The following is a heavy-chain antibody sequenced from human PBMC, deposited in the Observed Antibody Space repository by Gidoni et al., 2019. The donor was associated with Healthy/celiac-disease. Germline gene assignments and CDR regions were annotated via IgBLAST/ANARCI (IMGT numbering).Heavy chain of an antibody. CDR2: ISGSGGST. V-gene: IGHV3-23*01. Sequence: EVQLLESGGGLVQPGGSLRLSCAASGFPFSSYAMSWVRQAPGTGLEWVSAISGSGGSTYYADSVKGRFTISRDNSKNTLYLQMNSLRAEDTAVYYCAKDNYDILTGLSYGMDVWGQGTTVTVSS. CDR1: GFPFSSYA. J-gene: IGHJ6*02. CDR3: AKDNYDILTGLSYGMDV. D-gene: IGHD3-9*01.